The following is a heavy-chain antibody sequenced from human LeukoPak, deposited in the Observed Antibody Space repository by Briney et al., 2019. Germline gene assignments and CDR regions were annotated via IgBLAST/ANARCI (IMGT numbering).Heavy chain of an antibody. CDR2: INPNSGGT. V-gene: IGHV1-2*06. Sequence: ASAKVSCKASGYTFTGYYMHWVRQAPGQGLEWMGRINPNSGGTNYAQKFQGRVTMTRDTSISTAYMELSRLRSDDTAVYYCAREVRWNYRHNYFDYRGQGTLVTVSS. J-gene: IGHJ4*02. D-gene: IGHD1-7*01. CDR1: GYTFTGYY. CDR3: AREVRWNYRHNYFDY.